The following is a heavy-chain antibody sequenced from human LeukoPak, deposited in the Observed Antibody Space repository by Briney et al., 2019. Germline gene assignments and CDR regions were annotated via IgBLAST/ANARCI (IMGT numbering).Heavy chain of an antibody. V-gene: IGHV3-74*01. CDR3: ARASFAFDI. CDR1: GFTFSSYW. Sequence: SGGSLRLSCAASGFTFSSYWMHWVRQAPGKGLVWVSRINNDGSSTTYADAVKGRFTFSREKAKNTLYLQMNSLRAEDTALYYCARASFAFDIWGQGTMVTVSS. J-gene: IGHJ3*02. CDR2: INNDGSST.